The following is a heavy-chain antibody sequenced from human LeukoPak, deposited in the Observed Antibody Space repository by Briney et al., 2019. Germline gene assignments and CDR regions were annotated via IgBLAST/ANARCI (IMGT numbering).Heavy chain of an antibody. D-gene: IGHD2-2*02. CDR3: ARAGARYCSSTSCYNLDY. CDR1: GGTFSSYA. J-gene: IGHJ4*02. V-gene: IGHV1-69*13. CDR2: IIPIFGTA. Sequence: SVKVSCKASGGTFSSYAISWVRQAPGQGLEWMGGIIPIFGTASYAQKFQGRVTITADESTSTAYMELSSLRSEDTAVYYCARAGARYCSSTSCYNLDYWGQGTLVTVSS.